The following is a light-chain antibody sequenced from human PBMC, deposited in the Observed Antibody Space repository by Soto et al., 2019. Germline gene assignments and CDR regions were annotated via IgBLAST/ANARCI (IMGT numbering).Light chain of an antibody. CDR2: EVS. V-gene: IGLV2-14*01. J-gene: IGLJ3*02. Sequence: QSALIQPRSVSGSPGQSVTISCTGTSSDVGGYNYVSWYQQYPGKAPKLMIYEVSNRPSGVSNRFSGSKSDNTASLTISGLQAEDEADYYCSSYTSSSTWVFGGGTKLTVL. CDR3: SSYTSSSTWV. CDR1: SSDVGGYNY.